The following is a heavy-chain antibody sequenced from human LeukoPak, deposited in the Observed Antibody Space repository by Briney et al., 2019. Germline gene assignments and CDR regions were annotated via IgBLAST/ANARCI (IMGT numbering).Heavy chain of an antibody. J-gene: IGHJ5*02. CDR3: TKGGSFSGSYINWFDP. V-gene: IGHV3-74*01. CDR1: GFTFSSYW. D-gene: IGHD3-10*01. Sequence: KTGGSLRLSCAASGFTFSSYWMHWVRQAPGKGLVWVSRINSDGSSTTYADSVKGRFTITRDNAKNTLFLQMNSLRPEDTAVYYCTKGGSFSGSYINWFDPWGQGTLATVSS. CDR2: INSDGSST.